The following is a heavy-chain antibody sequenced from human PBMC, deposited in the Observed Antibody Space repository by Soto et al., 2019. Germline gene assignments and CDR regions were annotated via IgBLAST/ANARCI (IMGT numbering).Heavy chain of an antibody. CDR2: IKSKANGGTT. J-gene: IGHJ4*02. D-gene: IGHD6-19*01. CDR1: GFSFSNGW. CDR3: TTGLGKSDHDY. Sequence: EVQLVESGGGLVKPGGCLRLSCAASGFSFSNGWMSWVRQAPGKGLEWVGRIKSKANGGTTDYAAPVKGRFTISRDDSKNTFNQQMSSLKTEDAAVYYFTTGLGKSDHDYWGQGTLVTVSS. V-gene: IGHV3-15*01.